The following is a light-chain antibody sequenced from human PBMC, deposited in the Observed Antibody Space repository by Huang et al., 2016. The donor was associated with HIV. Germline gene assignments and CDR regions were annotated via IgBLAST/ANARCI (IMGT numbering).Light chain of an antibody. J-gene: IGKJ2*01. CDR2: MSS. CDR1: QNLLHNDGHNL. Sequence: EIVVTQSPLSLPVTPGQPASISCKSSQNLLHNDGHNLLDWYLQKPGQSPQLLLFMSSKRAPGVSDRFSGSGSGTDFTLEISRVEAGDVGVYYCMQGLQAPPTFGQGTKLEI. CDR3: MQGLQAPPT. V-gene: IGKV2-28*01.